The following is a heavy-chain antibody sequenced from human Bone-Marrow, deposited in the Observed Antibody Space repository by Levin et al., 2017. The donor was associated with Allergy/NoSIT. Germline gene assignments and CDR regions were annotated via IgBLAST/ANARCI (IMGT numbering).Heavy chain of an antibody. CDR2: FDPEDGGI. CDR1: GYSLTKLS. J-gene: IGHJ4*02. Sequence: GESLKISCKVSGYSLTKLSMHWVRQIPGKGLEWMGGFDPEDGGIVYAQRLQGRVTMREDRSAETAYMELSSLKSEDTAMYYCAIILVGWGLRWGKPFDFWGQGTLVTVSS. D-gene: IGHD4-23*01. V-gene: IGHV1-24*01. CDR3: AIILVGWGLRWGKPFDF.